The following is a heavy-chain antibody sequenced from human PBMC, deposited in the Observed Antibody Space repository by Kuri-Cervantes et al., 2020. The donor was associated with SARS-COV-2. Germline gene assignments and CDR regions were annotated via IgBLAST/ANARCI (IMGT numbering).Heavy chain of an antibody. Sequence: GSLSLSCAVSGFPFGSYAISWVRQAPGKGLEWVSVIYSGGSTYYADSVKGRFTISRDNSKNTLYLQMNSLRAEDTAVYYCARAGYDFWSGYPNYYYYGMDAWGQGTTVTVSS. J-gene: IGHJ6*02. CDR3: ARAGYDFWSGYPNYYYYGMDA. CDR1: GFPFGSYA. D-gene: IGHD3-3*01. CDR2: IYSGGST. V-gene: IGHV3-53*01.